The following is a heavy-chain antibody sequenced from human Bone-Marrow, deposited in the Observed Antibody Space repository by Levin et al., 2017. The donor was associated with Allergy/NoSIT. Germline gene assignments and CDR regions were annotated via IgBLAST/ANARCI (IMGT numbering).Heavy chain of an antibody. CDR3: TIVLVAAGPRLDY. CDR1: GFTFGDYA. J-gene: IGHJ4*02. CDR2: IRSNAHGGTT. D-gene: IGHD6-13*01. Sequence: GGSLRLSCTVSGFTFGDYAMKWFRQAPGKGLEWVSFIRSNAHGGTTEYAASVKGRFTMSRDDSKSIAYLQMNSLKTEDTAVYFCTIVLVAAGPRLDYWGQGTLVTVSS. V-gene: IGHV3-49*03.